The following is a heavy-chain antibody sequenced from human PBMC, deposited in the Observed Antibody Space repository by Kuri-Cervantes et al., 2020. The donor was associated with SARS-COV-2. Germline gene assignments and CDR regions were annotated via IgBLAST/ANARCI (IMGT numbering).Heavy chain of an antibody. Sequence: GESLKISCAASGFTFSSCAMHWVRQAPGKGLEWVAVISYDGSNKYYADSVKGRFTISRDNSKNTLYLQMNSLRAEDTAVYYCARDRGGCSGGSCYGWFDPWGQGTLVTVSS. CDR2: ISYDGSNK. CDR3: ARDRGGCSGGSCYGWFDP. V-gene: IGHV3-30*01. CDR1: GFTFSSCA. D-gene: IGHD2-15*01. J-gene: IGHJ5*02.